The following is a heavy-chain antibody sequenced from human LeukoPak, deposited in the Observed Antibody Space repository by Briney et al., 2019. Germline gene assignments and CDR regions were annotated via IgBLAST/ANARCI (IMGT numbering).Heavy chain of an antibody. D-gene: IGHD6-19*01. V-gene: IGHV3-33*08. CDR1: GFTFSGYW. CDR2: IWYDGSNK. J-gene: IGHJ3*02. CDR3: ARGARQWLVDSAFDI. Sequence: GGSLRLSCAASGFTFSGYWMSWVRQTPGKGLEWVAVIWYDGSNKYYADSVKGRFTISRDNSKNTLYLQMNSLRAEDTAVYYCARGARQWLVDSAFDIWGQGTMVTVSS.